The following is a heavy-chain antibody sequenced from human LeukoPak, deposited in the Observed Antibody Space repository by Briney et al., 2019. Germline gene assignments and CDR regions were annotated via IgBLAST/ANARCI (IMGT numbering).Heavy chain of an antibody. V-gene: IGHV1-69*06. D-gene: IGHD1-1*01. J-gene: IGHJ4*02. CDR1: GGTFSSYA. Sequence: SVKVSCKASGGTFSSYAFSWVRQAPGQGLEWMGRIIPIFGTANYAQKFQGRVTITADKSTSTAYMELSSLRSEDTAVYYCARDLETQGDYWGQGTLVTVSS. CDR3: ARDLETQGDY. CDR2: IIPIFGTA.